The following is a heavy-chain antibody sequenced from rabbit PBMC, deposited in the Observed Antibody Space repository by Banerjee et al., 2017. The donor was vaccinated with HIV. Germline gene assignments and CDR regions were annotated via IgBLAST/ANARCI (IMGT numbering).Heavy chain of an antibody. V-gene: IGHV1S40*01. CDR3: ASGTGDGDYVQL. CDR1: GFSFSSSYY. CDR2: IHAGSGST. J-gene: IGHJ4*01. Sequence: QSLEESGGDLVKPGASLTLTCTASGFSFSSSYYMCWVRQAPGKGLEWIACIHAGSGSTYYASRAKGRFTISKTAPTTVTLRMTSLTAADTATYFCASGTGDGDYVQLLCPRTLVPFS. D-gene: IGHD2-1*01.